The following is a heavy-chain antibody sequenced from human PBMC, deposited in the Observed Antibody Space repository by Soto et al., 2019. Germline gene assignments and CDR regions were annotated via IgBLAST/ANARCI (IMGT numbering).Heavy chain of an antibody. J-gene: IGHJ6*02. CDR3: AGPQVGVVPAASPYYYGMDV. D-gene: IGHD2-2*01. CDR1: GFTFSSYS. V-gene: IGHV3-21*01. Sequence: EVQLVESGGGLVKPGGSLRLSCAASGFTFSSYSMNWVRQAPGKGLEWVSSISSSSSYIYYADSVKGRFTISRDNPKNSLYVQINTLRAEDTAVYYCAGPQVGVVPAASPYYYGMDVWGQGTTVTVSS. CDR2: ISSSSSYI.